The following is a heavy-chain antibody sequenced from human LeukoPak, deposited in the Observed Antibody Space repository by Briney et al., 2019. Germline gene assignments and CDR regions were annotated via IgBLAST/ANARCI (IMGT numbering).Heavy chain of an antibody. CDR2: ISAYNGNT. CDR1: GYTFTSYG. Sequence: ASVKVSCKASGYTFTSYGISWVRQAPGQGLEWMGGISAYNGNTNYTQKLQGRVTMTTDTSTSTAYMELRSLRSDDTAVYYCVRLYCDPYFDYWGQGTLVTVSS. CDR3: VRLYCDPYFDY. J-gene: IGHJ4*02. V-gene: IGHV1-18*01. D-gene: IGHD2-8*02.